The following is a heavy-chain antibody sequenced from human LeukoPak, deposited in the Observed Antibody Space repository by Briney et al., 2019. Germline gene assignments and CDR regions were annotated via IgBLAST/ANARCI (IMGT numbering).Heavy chain of an antibody. CDR2: IYYSGST. D-gene: IGHD6-13*01. CDR1: GGSISSGGYY. V-gene: IGHV4-31*03. Sequence: SETLSLTCTVSGGSISSGGYYWSWIRQHPGKGLEWIGYIYYSGSTYYNPSLKSRVTISVDTSKNQFSLNLSSVTAADTAVYYCARDTAAATVDYWGQGTLVTVSS. J-gene: IGHJ4*02. CDR3: ARDTAAATVDY.